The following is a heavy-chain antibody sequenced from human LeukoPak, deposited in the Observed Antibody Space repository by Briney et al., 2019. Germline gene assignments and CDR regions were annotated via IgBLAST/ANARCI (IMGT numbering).Heavy chain of an antibody. V-gene: IGHV3-33*01. Sequence: PGGSLRLSCVASGFTFSAYGMQWVRQAPGKGLEWVAFIWYDGTKKYYGESVRGRFTISRDNTKNSLYLQMNSLRAEDTAGYYCVRDEWLRSPQGYYYYYMDVWGKGTTVTVSS. D-gene: IGHD5-12*01. CDR1: GFTFSAYG. CDR2: IWYDGTKK. CDR3: VRDEWLRSPQGYYYYYMDV. J-gene: IGHJ6*03.